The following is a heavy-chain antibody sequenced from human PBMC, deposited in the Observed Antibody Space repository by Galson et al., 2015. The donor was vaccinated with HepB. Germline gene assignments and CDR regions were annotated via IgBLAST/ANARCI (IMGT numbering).Heavy chain of an antibody. D-gene: IGHD3-3*01. CDR2: NYSGGST. CDR1: GFTVSSNY. Sequence: SLRLSCAASGFTVSSNYMSWVRQAPGKGLEWVSVNYSGGSTYYADSVKGRFTISRDNSKNTLYLQMNSLRAEDTAVYYWARVGASITIFGVVIGYGMDVWGQGTTVTVSS. J-gene: IGHJ6*02. CDR3: ARVGASITIFGVVIGYGMDV. V-gene: IGHV3-66*02.